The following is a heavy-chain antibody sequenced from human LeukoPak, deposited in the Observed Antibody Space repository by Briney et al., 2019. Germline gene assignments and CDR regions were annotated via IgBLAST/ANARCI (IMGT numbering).Heavy chain of an antibody. CDR3: ARELVEVVAATPGDYYYYYYMDV. J-gene: IGHJ6*03. CDR2: IKQDGSEK. V-gene: IGHV3-7*01. D-gene: IGHD2-15*01. CDR1: GFTFSSYW. Sequence: QTGGTLRLSCAASGFTFSSYWMSWVRQAPGKGLEWVANIKQDGSEKYYVDSVKGRFTISRDNAKNSLYLQMNSLRAEDTAVYYCARELVEVVAATPGDYYYYYYMDVWGKGTTVTVSS.